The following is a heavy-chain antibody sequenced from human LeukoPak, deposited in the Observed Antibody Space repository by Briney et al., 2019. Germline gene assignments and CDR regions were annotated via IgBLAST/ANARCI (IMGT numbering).Heavy chain of an antibody. CDR2: IRYSEST. CDR3: SRDGSSRSLYL. J-gene: IGHJ4*02. V-gene: IGHV4-59*12. D-gene: IGHD3-10*01. Sequence: PSETLSLTCTVSGDSISSYYWSWIRQHPGKGLEWIGYIRYSESTYYNPSLKSRVSISVDPSENQFSLTLSSVTAADTAVYFCSRDGSSRSLYLWGQGTLVTVSS. CDR1: GDSISSYY.